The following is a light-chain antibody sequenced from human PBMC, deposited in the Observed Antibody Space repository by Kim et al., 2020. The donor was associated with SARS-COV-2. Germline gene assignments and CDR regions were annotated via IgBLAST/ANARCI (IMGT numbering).Light chain of an antibody. CDR1: SGAFVSFY. V-gene: IGLV6-57*03. CDR3: QSFDSSNLWV. Sequence: NFMLTQPPSVSESPGRTVTISCTRSSGAFVSFYVQWYQQRPGSAPTTLIYGANQRPSGVPDRFSASVAQSSGSASLTISGLKTEDEADYYCQSFDSSNLWVFGGGTKLTAL. J-gene: IGLJ3*02. CDR2: GAN.